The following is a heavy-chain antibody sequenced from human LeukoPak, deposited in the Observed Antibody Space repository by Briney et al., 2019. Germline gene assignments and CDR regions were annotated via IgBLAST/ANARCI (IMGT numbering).Heavy chain of an antibody. CDR1: GFTFSSYS. V-gene: IGHV3-48*04. Sequence: GGSLRLSCAASGFTFSSYSMNWVRQAPGKGLEWVSYISSSSSTIYYADSVKGRFTISRDNAKNSLYLQMNSLRAEDTAVYYCARVPAAIAPGLYYFDYWGQGTLVTVSS. J-gene: IGHJ4*02. D-gene: IGHD2-2*01. CDR3: ARVPAAIAPGLYYFDY. CDR2: ISSSSSTI.